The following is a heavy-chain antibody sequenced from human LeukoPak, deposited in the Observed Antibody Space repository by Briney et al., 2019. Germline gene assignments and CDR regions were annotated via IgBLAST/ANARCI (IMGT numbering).Heavy chain of an antibody. J-gene: IGHJ4*02. CDR1: RFTFSSYG. CDR3: AKDISGGDCPDY. CDR2: IQYDGSNE. D-gene: IGHD2-21*02. V-gene: IGHV3-30*02. Sequence: QSGGSLRLSCAASRFTFSSYGMHWVRQAPGKGLEWVAYIQYDGSNEQYADSVKGRFSISRDSSKNILYLQMNSLRAEDTAVYYCAKDISGGDCPDYWGQGTLVTVSS.